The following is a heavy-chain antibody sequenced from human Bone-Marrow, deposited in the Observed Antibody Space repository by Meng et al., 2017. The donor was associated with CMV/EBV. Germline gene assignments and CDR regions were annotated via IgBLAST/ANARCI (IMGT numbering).Heavy chain of an antibody. J-gene: IGHJ5*02. V-gene: IGHV4-30-4*08. CDR2: IYYSGST. CDR1: GGSISSGDYY. CDR3: ARADFWSANPLEA. D-gene: IGHD3-3*01. Sequence: LRLSCTVSGGSISSGDYYWSWIRQPPGKGLEWIGYIYYSGSTYYNPSLKSRVTISVDTSKNQFSLKLSSVTAADTAVYYCARADFWSANPLEAWGQGTLVTVSS.